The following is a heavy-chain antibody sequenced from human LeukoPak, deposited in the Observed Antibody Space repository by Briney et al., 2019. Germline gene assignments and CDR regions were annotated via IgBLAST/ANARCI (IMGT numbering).Heavy chain of an antibody. V-gene: IGHV4-59*01. CDR3: ARGPSLLGYSYGYPDY. D-gene: IGHD5-18*01. CDR2: IYYSGST. Sequence: SETLSLTCTVSGGSISSYYWSWIRQPPGKGLEWIGYIYYSGSTNYNPSLKSRVTISVDTSKNQFSLKLSSVPAADTAVYYCARGPSLLGYSYGYPDYWGQGTLVTVSS. J-gene: IGHJ4*02. CDR1: GGSISSYY.